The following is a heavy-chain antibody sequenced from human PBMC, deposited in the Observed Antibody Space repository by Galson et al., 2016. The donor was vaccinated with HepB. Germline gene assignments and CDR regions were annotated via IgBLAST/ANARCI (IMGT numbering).Heavy chain of an antibody. J-gene: IGHJ4*02. CDR3: ARFGYGFDY. D-gene: IGHD5-18*01. CDR2: ISSSTNNI. CDR1: GFTFSSFG. V-gene: IGHV3-48*01. Sequence: SLRLSCAASGFTFSSFGINWVRQAPGKGLEWISYISSSTNNIYYADSVKGRFTISRDNAKNSLYLQMNSLRTEVKSVYYCARFGYGFDYWGQGTLVTVSS.